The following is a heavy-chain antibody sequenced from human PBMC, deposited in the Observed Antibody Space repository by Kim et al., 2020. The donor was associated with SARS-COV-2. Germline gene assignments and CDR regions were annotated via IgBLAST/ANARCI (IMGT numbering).Heavy chain of an antibody. CDR2: ISGSGGST. CDR1: GFTFSSYA. J-gene: IGHJ6*02. Sequence: GGSLRLSCAASGFTFSSYAMSWVRQAPGKGLEWVSAISGSGGSTYYADSVKGRFTISRDNSKNTLYLQMNSLRAEDTAVSYCAKREDMVRAYYYYYGMDVWGQGTPVTVSS. V-gene: IGHV3-23*01. CDR3: AKREDMVRAYYYYYGMDV. D-gene: IGHD3-10*01.